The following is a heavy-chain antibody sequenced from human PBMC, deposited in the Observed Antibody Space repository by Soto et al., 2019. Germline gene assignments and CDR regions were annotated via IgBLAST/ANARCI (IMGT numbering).Heavy chain of an antibody. Sequence: PGGSLRLSCAASGFTFSSYWMHWVRQAPGKGLVWVSRINSDGSSTSYADSVKGRFTISRDNAKNTLYLQMNSLRAEDTAVYYCARQYYDILTSPRGPNWFDPWGQGTLVTVSS. D-gene: IGHD3-9*01. CDR1: GFTFSSYW. CDR3: ARQYYDILTSPRGPNWFDP. V-gene: IGHV3-74*01. CDR2: INSDGSST. J-gene: IGHJ5*02.